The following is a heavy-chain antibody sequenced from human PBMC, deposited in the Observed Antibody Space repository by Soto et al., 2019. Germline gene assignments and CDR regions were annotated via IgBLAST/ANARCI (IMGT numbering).Heavy chain of an antibody. CDR1: EIPFGTVP. CDR2: ITNTGGDA. Sequence: EVHLLESGGDLIQPGGPLRLPCVASEIPFGTVPMGGARRAPGGGRKWVSTITNTGGDAKYPDSVRGRFAISRDNSKNTLYLQMSTLRAEDSAIYYCARGSKDSYPGSRIFDFWGRGTLVTVSS. CDR3: ARGSKDSYPGSRIFDF. J-gene: IGHJ4*02. D-gene: IGHD3-10*01. V-gene: IGHV3-23*01.